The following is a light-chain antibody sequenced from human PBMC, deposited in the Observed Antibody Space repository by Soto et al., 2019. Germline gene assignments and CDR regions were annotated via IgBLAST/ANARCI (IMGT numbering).Light chain of an antibody. Sequence: IHMTHSPSSVSASVGDRVTITCRASQAISSWLAWYQQEPGKAPKLLIYDASSLQSGVPSRFSGSGSGTDFTLTISSLRPEDSATYYCQQAYSFPINFGQGTRLEIK. CDR1: QAISSW. CDR3: QQAYSFPIN. V-gene: IGKV1-12*01. CDR2: DAS. J-gene: IGKJ5*01.